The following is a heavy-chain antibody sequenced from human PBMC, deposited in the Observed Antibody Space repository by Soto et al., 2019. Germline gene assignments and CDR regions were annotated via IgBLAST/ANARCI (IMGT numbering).Heavy chain of an antibody. CDR2: MSISNSYI. Sequence: XGSLRLYCPASGFTCSSGGMNWVRQAPGKGLEWVSSMSISNSYIYYADSVKGRFTISRDNAKNSLYLQMNSLRAEDTAVYYCARAVYSSSRPDYYGMDLWGQGTTVTLSS. CDR3: ARAVYSSSRPDYYGMDL. J-gene: IGHJ6*02. V-gene: IGHV3-21*01. D-gene: IGHD6-6*01. CDR1: GFTCSSGG.